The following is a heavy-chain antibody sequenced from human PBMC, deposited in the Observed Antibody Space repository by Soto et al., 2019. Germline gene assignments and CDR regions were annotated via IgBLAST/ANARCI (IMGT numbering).Heavy chain of an antibody. CDR1: GGSFSGYY. CDR2: INHSGST. V-gene: IGHV4-34*01. D-gene: IGHD3-22*01. CDR3: VRERDIYYSRYFDY. Sequence: SETLSLTCAVYGGSFSGYYWSWIRQPPGKGLEWIGEINHSGSTNYNPSLELRVTISADTSKNRFSLKLTSVTAADTAVYYCVRERDIYYSRYFDYWGQGTRVTVSS. J-gene: IGHJ4*02.